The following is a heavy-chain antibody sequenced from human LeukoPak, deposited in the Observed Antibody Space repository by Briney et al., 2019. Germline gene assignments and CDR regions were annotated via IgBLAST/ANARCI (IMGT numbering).Heavy chain of an antibody. CDR1: GYSFTSYW. CDR2: IYPADSDT. J-gene: IGHJ4*02. D-gene: IGHD6-13*01. CDR3: ATGSSSWYGFWDY. Sequence: GESLKISCKGSGYSFTSYWIGWVRQVPGKGLEWMGIIYPADSDTRYSPSFQGQVTISADKSISTAYLQWSSLKASDTAMYYCATGSSSWYGFWDYWGQGTLVTVSS. V-gene: IGHV5-51*01.